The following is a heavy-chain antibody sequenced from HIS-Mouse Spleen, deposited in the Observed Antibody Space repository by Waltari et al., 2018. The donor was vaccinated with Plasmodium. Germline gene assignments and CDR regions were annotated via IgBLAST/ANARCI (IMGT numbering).Heavy chain of an antibody. Sequence: QVQLQESGPGLVKPSETLSLTCTVSGYSISSGYYWGWLRQPPGKGLEWIGSIYHSGSTYYNPSLKSRVTISVDTSKNQFSLKLSSVTAADTAVYYCARSLGIASSYWYFDLWGRGTLVTVSS. V-gene: IGHV4-38-2*02. CDR2: IYHSGST. CDR1: GYSISSGYY. CDR3: ARSLGIASSYWYFDL. J-gene: IGHJ2*01. D-gene: IGHD2-15*01.